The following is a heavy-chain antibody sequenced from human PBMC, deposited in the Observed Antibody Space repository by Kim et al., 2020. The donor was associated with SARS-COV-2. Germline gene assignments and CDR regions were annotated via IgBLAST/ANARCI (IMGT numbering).Heavy chain of an antibody. J-gene: IGHJ3*02. CDR3: AREGYYYGSGNHAFDI. CDR1: GGSISSSNW. Sequence: SETLSLTCAVSGGSISSSNWWSWVRQPPGKGLEWIGEIYHSGSTNYNPSLKSRVTISVDKSKNQFSLKLSSVTAADTAVYYCAREGYYYGSGNHAFDIWGQGTMVTVSS. D-gene: IGHD3-10*01. V-gene: IGHV4-4*02. CDR2: IYHSGST.